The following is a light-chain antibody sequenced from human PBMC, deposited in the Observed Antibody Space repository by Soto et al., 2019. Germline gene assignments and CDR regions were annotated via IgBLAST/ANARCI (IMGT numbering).Light chain of an antibody. J-gene: IGLJ1*01. CDR3: SSHTSSSTSYV. Sequence: QSALTQPASVSGSPGQSITISCTGTSSDVGAYNYVSWYHQHPGKAPKLMIYQFSNRPSGVSNRFSGSKSGSTASLTISGLQAEDEADYYCSSHTSSSTSYVFGTGTKVTVL. V-gene: IGLV2-14*01. CDR1: SSDVGAYNY. CDR2: QFS.